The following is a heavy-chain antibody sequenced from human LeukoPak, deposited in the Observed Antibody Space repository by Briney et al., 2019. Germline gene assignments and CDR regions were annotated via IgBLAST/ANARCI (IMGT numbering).Heavy chain of an antibody. CDR1: GFTFSSYS. V-gene: IGHV3-48*01. CDR2: ISSSSTI. Sequence: GGSLRLSCAASGFTFSSYSMNWVRQAPGKGLEWVSYISSSSTIYHADSVKGRFTISRDNGKNLLYLQMNSLRAEDTAVYYCAREAPRGTSSNPYYFDSWGQGTLVTVSS. CDR3: AREAPRGTSSNPYYFDS. J-gene: IGHJ4*02. D-gene: IGHD6-6*01.